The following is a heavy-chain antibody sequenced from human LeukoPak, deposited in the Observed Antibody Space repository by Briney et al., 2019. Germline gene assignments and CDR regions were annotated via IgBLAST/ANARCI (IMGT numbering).Heavy chain of an antibody. CDR3: ARGRNYYDSSGYYYEGDAFDI. D-gene: IGHD3-22*01. V-gene: IGHV3-7*01. J-gene: IGHJ3*02. Sequence: GGSLRLSCAASGFTFSSYWMSWVRQAPGKGLEWVANIKQDGSEKYYVDSVKGRFTISRDNAKNSLYLQMNSLRAEDTAVYYCARGRNYYDSSGYYYEGDAFDIWGQGTMVTVS. CDR2: IKQDGSEK. CDR1: GFTFSSYW.